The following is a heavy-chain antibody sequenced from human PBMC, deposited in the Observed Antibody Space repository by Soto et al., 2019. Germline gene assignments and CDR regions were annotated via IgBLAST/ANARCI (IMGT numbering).Heavy chain of an antibody. Sequence: GGSLRLSCAASGFTFSSYSMNWVRQAPGKGLEWVSSISSSSSYIYYADSVKGRFTISRDNAKNSLYLQMNSLRAEDTAVYYCARGQTSSNWNYFWFDPWGQGTLVTVSS. CDR3: ARGQTSSNWNYFWFDP. CDR1: GFTFSSYS. CDR2: ISSSSSYI. D-gene: IGHD1-7*01. J-gene: IGHJ5*02. V-gene: IGHV3-21*01.